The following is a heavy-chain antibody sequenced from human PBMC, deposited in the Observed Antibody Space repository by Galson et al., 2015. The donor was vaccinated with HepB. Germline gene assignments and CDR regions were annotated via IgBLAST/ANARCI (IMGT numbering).Heavy chain of an antibody. J-gene: IGHJ2*01. CDR2: ISWNSGSI. CDR1: GFTFDDYA. Sequence: SLRLSCAASGFTFDDYAMHWVRQAPGKGLEWVSGISWNSGSIGYADSVKGRFTISRDNAKNSLYLQMNSLRAEDTALYYCAKGSSGWYSGYFDLWGRGTLVTVSS. D-gene: IGHD6-19*01. V-gene: IGHV3-9*01. CDR3: AKGSSGWYSGYFDL.